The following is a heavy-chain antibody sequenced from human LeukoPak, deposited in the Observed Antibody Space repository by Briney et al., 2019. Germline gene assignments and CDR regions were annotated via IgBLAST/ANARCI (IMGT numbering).Heavy chain of an antibody. J-gene: IGHJ4*02. Sequence: SVKVSCKASGGTFISYAISWVRQAPGQGLEWMGGIIPIFGTANYAQKFQGRVTITTDESTSTAYMELSSLRSEDTAVYYCARAKVGATLSFDYWGQGTLVTVSS. CDR2: IIPIFGTA. V-gene: IGHV1-69*05. D-gene: IGHD1-26*01. CDR3: ARAKVGATLSFDY. CDR1: GGTFISYA.